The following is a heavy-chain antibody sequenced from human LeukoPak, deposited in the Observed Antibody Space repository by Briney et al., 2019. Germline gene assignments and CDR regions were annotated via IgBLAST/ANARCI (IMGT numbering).Heavy chain of an antibody. CDR3: AKDWNYDTSGLDY. J-gene: IGHJ4*02. CDR1: GFTFSSYS. Sequence: PGGSLRLSCAASGFTFSSYSMNWVRQAPGKGLEWVSAISGSGGSTYYPDSVKGRFTISRDNSKNTLFLQMNNLSAGDTAVYYCAKDWNYDTSGLDYWGQGTLVTVSS. CDR2: ISGSGGST. V-gene: IGHV3-23*01. D-gene: IGHD3-22*01.